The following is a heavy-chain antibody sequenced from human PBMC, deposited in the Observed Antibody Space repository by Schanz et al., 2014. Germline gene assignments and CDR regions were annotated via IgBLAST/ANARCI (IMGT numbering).Heavy chain of an antibody. CDR3: AKEESPPSLVDY. J-gene: IGHJ4*02. CDR1: GFTVRSYA. V-gene: IGHV3-30*04. Sequence: QVQLVESGGGVVQPGRSLRLSCAASGFTVRSYAMHWVRRAPGKGLEWVAAISYDGSNQYYTDSVKGRFTVSRDNSKNTVYLQMNSLRAEDTAVYYCAKEESPPSLVDYWGQGTLVTVSS. CDR2: ISYDGSNQ.